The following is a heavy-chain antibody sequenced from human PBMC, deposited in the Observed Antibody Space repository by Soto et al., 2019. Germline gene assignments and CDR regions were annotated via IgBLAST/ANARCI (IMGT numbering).Heavy chain of an antibody. CDR2: IYPGDSDT. J-gene: IGHJ4*02. Sequence: EVQLVQSGAEVKKPGESLKISCQGSGYSFNTYWIGWVRQMPGKGLEWMGIIYPGDSDTSYSPSFQGQVTISADKSINTASLQWNNLKASATAMYYCARQYCSGGSCFDYWGQGTLVTVSS. V-gene: IGHV5-51*01. CDR1: GYSFNTYW. D-gene: IGHD2-15*01. CDR3: ARQYCSGGSCFDY.